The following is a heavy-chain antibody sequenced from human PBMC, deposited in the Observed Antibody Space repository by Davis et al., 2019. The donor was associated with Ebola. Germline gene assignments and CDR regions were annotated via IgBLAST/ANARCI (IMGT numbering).Heavy chain of an antibody. CDR1: GGSISSGSSYY. D-gene: IGHD3-22*01. Sequence: SETLSLTCAVSGGSISSGSSYYWGRIRQPPGKGLEWIGSMYYTGSAYYSPSLKSRVTISGDTSKNQFSLKLSSVTAADTAVYYCAHYCDASGYYPGTFDIWGQGTVVTVSS. CDR3: AHYCDASGYYPGTFDI. CDR2: MYYTGSA. V-gene: IGHV4-39*01. J-gene: IGHJ3*02.